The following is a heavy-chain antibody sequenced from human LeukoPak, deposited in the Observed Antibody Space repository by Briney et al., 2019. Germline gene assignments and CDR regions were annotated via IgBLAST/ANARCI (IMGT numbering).Heavy chain of an antibody. CDR3: ARGGDTLDY. CDR2: IYYSGST. D-gene: IGHD2-2*02. CDR1: GGSISSYY. V-gene: IGHV4-59*01. Sequence: SETLSLTCTVSGGSISSYYWSWIRQPPGKGREWIGYIYYSGSTKHNPSLKSRVTISVDTSKNQFSLKLSSVTAADTAVYYCARGGDTLDYWGQGTLVTVSS. J-gene: IGHJ4*02.